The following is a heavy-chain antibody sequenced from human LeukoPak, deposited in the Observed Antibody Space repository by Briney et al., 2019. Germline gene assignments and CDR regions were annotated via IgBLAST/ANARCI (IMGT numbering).Heavy chain of an antibody. CDR1: GFIFSDYY. Sequence: PGGSLRPSCAASGFIFSDYYMGWVRQAPGKGLEWVGRIRNKANSYTTHYAASVKGRFTISRDDSKNSLFLQMNSLKTEDTAVYYCVRGYCSSTGSQYAPDYWGQGTLVTVSS. CDR2: IRNKANSYTT. D-gene: IGHD2-2*01. CDR3: VRGYCSSTGSQYAPDY. J-gene: IGHJ4*02. V-gene: IGHV3-72*01.